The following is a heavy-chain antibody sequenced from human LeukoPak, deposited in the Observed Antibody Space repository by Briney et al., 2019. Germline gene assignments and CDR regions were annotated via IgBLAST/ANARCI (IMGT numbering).Heavy chain of an antibody. J-gene: IGHJ4*02. CDR3: ARNVQGLTVTPDH. CDR2: IYYSGST. D-gene: IGHD4-17*01. Sequence: SETLSLTCTVSGGSISSGDYYWSWIRQPPGKGLEWIGYIYYSGSTYYNPSLKSRVTISIDTSKNQFSLKLSSVTAADTAVYYCARNVQGLTVTPDHWGQGTLVTVSS. V-gene: IGHV4-30-4*08. CDR1: GGSISSGDYY.